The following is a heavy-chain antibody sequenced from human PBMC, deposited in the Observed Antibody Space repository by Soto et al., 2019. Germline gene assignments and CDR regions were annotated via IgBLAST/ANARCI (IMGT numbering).Heavy chain of an antibody. J-gene: IGHJ4*02. CDR3: ARAPLTIYDTSGYYDY. CDR1: GVTFSNYA. CDR2: IWSAGTNK. V-gene: IGHV3-33*01. Sequence: QVQLVGSGGGVVQPGRSLRLSCAASGVTFSNYAMHWVRQAPGKGLEWVAVIWSAGTNKYYADSVKGRFTNSRDKSKNTMYLQMNSLRAEDTAVYYCARAPLTIYDTSGYYDYWGQGIQVTVSS. D-gene: IGHD3-22*01.